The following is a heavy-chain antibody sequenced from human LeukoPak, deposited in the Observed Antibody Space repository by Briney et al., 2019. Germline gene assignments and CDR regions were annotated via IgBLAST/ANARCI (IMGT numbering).Heavy chain of an antibody. Sequence: PSETLSLTCAVYGGSFSGYYWSWIRQPPGKGLEWIGEINHSGSTNYNPSLKSRVTISIDTSKNQFSLNLSSVTAADTAVYYCARVPLRDCSSISCLRYFYMDVWGKGTTVTVS. D-gene: IGHD2-2*01. CDR1: GGSFSGYY. V-gene: IGHV4-34*01. J-gene: IGHJ6*03. CDR2: INHSGST. CDR3: ARVPLRDCSSISCLRYFYMDV.